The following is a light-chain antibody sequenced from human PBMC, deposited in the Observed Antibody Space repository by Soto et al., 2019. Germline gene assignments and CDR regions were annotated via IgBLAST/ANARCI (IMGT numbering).Light chain of an antibody. J-gene: IGLJ2*01. CDR2: GNS. CDR1: SSNIGAGYD. Sequence: QSVLTQPPSVSGAPGQRVTISCTGSSSNIGAGYDVHWYQQLPGTAPKLLIYGNSNRPSGVPDRFSGSKSGTSASLAITGLQPEDESDYDCQSYDSSLTGYVVFGGGTKVTVL. V-gene: IGLV1-40*01. CDR3: QSYDSSLTGYVV.